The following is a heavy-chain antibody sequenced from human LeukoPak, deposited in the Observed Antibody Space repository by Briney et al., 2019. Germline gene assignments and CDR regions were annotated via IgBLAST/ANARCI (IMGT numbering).Heavy chain of an antibody. Sequence: GGSLRLFCAASGFTFSSYGMHWVRQAPGKGLEWVAVISYDGTNKYYADSVKGRFTISRDKSNNTLYLQMNSLRAEDTAVYYCAKVPYDSSGYYYRGVMDVWGQGTTVTVSS. J-gene: IGHJ6*02. CDR1: GFTFSSYG. V-gene: IGHV3-30*18. CDR2: ISYDGTNK. D-gene: IGHD3-22*01. CDR3: AKVPYDSSGYYYRGVMDV.